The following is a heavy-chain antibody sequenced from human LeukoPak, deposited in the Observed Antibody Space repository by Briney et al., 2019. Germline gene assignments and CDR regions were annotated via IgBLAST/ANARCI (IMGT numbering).Heavy chain of an antibody. D-gene: IGHD3-22*01. CDR1: GGTFSSYA. Sequence: SVKVSCKASGGTFSSYAISWVRQAPGQGLEWMGGIIPIFGTANYAQKFQGRVTMTTDTSTSTAYMELRSLRSDDTAVYYCARGASRYYDSSDYFDYWGHGTLVTVSS. CDR2: IIPIFGTA. V-gene: IGHV1-69*05. J-gene: IGHJ4*01. CDR3: ARGASRYYDSSDYFDY.